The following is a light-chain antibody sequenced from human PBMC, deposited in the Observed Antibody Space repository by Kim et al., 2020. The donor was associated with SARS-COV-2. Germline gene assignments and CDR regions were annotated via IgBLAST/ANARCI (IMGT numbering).Light chain of an antibody. CDR2: KAS. Sequence: SASVGDRVTITDRASDIINSWLSWYQEKPGKAPKLLIYKASSLESGVPSRFSGSGSGTEFTLTISSLQPDDFATYYCQQYNSYPLTFGGGTKLEIK. J-gene: IGKJ4*01. V-gene: IGKV1-5*03. CDR1: DIINSW. CDR3: QQYNSYPLT.